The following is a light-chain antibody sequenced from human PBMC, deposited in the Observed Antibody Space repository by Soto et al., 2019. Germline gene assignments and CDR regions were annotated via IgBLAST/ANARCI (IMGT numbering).Light chain of an antibody. J-gene: IGLJ1*01. Sequence: QSVLTQPDSVSGSPGQSITISCTGTSSDVGSYNLVSWYQQHPGKAPKLMIYEVSKRPSGVSNRFSGSKSGNTASLTISGLQAEDEADYYSCSYAGSSTVFGTGTKDTVL. CDR1: SSDVGSYNL. V-gene: IGLV2-23*02. CDR3: CSYAGSSTV. CDR2: EVS.